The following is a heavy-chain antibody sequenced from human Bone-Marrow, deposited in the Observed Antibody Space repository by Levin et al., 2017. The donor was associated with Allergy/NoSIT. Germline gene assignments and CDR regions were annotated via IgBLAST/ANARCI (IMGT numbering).Heavy chain of an antibody. J-gene: IGHJ4*02. Sequence: PGGSLRLSCAASGFTFSSYWMHWVRQAPGKGLVWVAYINRDGSSTSYADSVKGRFAISRDNAKNTLYLQMNSLRAEDTAVYYCARSGDFDYWGQGTLVTVSS. CDR3: ARSGDFDY. CDR1: GFTFSSYW. V-gene: IGHV3-74*01. D-gene: IGHD1-26*01. CDR2: INRDGSST.